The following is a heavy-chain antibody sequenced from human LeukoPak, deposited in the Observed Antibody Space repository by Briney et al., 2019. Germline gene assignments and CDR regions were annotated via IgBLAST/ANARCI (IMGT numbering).Heavy chain of an antibody. CDR3: AKDPNGDYIGAFDFQR. V-gene: IGHV3-23*01. D-gene: IGHD4-17*01. CDR2: ITGSGGNR. Sequence: GGSLGLSCAGSGFTFSNYAMIRVRQAPGKGLEWVSAITGSGGNRFYAGSVKGRFTISRDNSRNTLYLQMNSLRGDDTAVYYCAKDPNGDYIGAFDFQRWGQGTQVTVSS. J-gene: IGHJ1*01. CDR1: GFTFSNYA.